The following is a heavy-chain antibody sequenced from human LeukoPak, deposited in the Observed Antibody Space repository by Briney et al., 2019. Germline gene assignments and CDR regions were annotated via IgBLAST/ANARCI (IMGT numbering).Heavy chain of an antibody. D-gene: IGHD5-18*01. V-gene: IGHV4-39*07. J-gene: IGHJ4*02. CDR3: ANVYTAMVTGVDY. CDR2: IYYSGST. Sequence: SETLSLTCTVSGGSICSSSYYWGWIRQPPGKGLEWIGSIYYSGSTYYNPSLKSRVTISVDTSKNQFSLKLSSVTAADTAVYCCANVYTAMVTGVDYWGQGTLVTVSS. CDR1: GGSICSSSYY.